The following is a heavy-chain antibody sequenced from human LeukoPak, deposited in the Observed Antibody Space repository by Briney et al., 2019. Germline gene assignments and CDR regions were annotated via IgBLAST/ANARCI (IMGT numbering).Heavy chain of an antibody. J-gene: IGHJ4*02. CDR2: INAANGNT. CDR1: GYTFTSYA. CDR3: ARDSGYSSGLYYFDY. Sequence: ASVKVSCKASGYTFTSYAMHWVRQAPGQRLEWMAWINAANGNTKYSQDFQGRVTITRDTSASTAYMELSGLRSEDMAVYYCARDSGYSSGLYYFDYWGQGTLVTVSS. V-gene: IGHV1-3*03. D-gene: IGHD6-19*01.